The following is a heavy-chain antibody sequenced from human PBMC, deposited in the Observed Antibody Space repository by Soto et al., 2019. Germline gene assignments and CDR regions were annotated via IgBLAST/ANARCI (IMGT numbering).Heavy chain of an antibody. J-gene: IGHJ6*02. Sequence: LRRSCAASGFTFSSYGMHWVRQAPGKGLEWVAVISYDGSNKYYADSVKGRFTISRDNSKNTLYLQMNSLRAEDTAVYYCAKEGAGIVGATTDYYGMDVWGQGTTVTVSS. CDR2: ISYDGSNK. CDR1: GFTFSSYG. V-gene: IGHV3-30*18. CDR3: AKEGAGIVGATTDYYGMDV. D-gene: IGHD1-26*01.